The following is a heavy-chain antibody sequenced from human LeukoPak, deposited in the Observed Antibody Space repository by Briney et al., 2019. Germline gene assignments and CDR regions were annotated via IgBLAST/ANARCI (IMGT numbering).Heavy chain of an antibody. CDR3: AREGYCSSTSCYTESVWFDP. CDR1: GGTFSSYA. V-gene: IGHV1-69*05. Sequence: ASVKVSCKASGGTFSSYAISWVRQAPGQGLEWMGGIIPIFGTAKYAQKFQGRVTITTDESTSTAYMELSSLRSEDTAVYYCAREGYCSSTSCYTESVWFDPWGQGTLVTVSS. J-gene: IGHJ5*02. CDR2: IIPIFGTA. D-gene: IGHD2-2*02.